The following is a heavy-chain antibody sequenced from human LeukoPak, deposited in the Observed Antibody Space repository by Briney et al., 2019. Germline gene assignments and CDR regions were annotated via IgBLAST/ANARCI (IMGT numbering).Heavy chain of an antibody. D-gene: IGHD1-26*01. Sequence: GESLKISCKGSGYSFTGYWIGWVRQMAGKVLEWMGIIYPGESDTRYSPSFQGQVTISADKSISTAYLQWSSLKASDTAMYYCARLVGTTLYFDYWGQGTLVTVSS. CDR2: IYPGESDT. J-gene: IGHJ4*02. V-gene: IGHV5-51*01. CDR3: ARLVGTTLYFDY. CDR1: GYSFTGYW.